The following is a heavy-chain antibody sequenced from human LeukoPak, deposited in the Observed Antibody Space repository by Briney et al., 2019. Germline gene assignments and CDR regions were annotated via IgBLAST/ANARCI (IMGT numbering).Heavy chain of an antibody. CDR1: GGSISSYY. V-gene: IGHV4-59*08. CDR3: ERHRRLADFDY. Sequence: SSETLSLTCTVSGGSISSYYWSWIRQPPGKGLEWIGYIYNSGSTNNPSLKSRVTISEDTSKSQFSLKLSSVTAADTAVYYCERHRRLADFDYWGQGTLVTVSS. J-gene: IGHJ4*02. D-gene: IGHD3-9*01. CDR2: IYNSGST.